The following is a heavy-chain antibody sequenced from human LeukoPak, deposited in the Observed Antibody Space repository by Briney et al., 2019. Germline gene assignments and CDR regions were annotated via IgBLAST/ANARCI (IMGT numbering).Heavy chain of an antibody. CDR2: ISGSGGST. CDR1: GFTFSSYA. V-gene: IGHV3-23*01. CDR3: AKDRDGYSGYFQH. D-gene: IGHD1-26*01. Sequence: GGSLRLSCAASGFTFSSYAMSWVRQAPGKGLEWVLAISGSGGSTYYADSVKGRFTISRDNSKNTLYLQMNSLRAEDTAVYYCAKDRDGYSGYFQHWGQGTLVTVSS. J-gene: IGHJ1*01.